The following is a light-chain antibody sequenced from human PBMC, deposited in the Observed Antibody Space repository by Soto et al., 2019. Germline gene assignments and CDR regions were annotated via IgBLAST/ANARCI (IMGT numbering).Light chain of an antibody. CDR1: QSVTSNY. V-gene: IGKV3-20*01. CDR2: GAS. CDR3: QQYSSSPLT. J-gene: IGKJ4*01. Sequence: EIVLTQSPGTLSLSPGERATLSCRASQSVTSNYLTWYQQKRGQPPRLLMYGASTRVAGIPDRFSGSGSGTDFTLTISRLEPEDFAVYYCQQYSSSPLTFGGGTEVEVK.